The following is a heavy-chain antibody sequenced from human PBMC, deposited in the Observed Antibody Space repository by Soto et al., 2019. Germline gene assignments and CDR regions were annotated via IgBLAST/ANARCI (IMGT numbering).Heavy chain of an antibody. D-gene: IGHD1-26*01. V-gene: IGHV3-30*18. CDR2: ISYDGSNK. CDR3: AKDSLRYRGYGMDV. Sequence: QVQLVESGGGVVQPGRSLRLSCAASGFTFSSYGMHWVRQAPGKGLEWVAVISYDGSNKYYADSVKGRFTISRDNSKNTLYLQMNSLRAEDTAVYYCAKDSLRYRGYGMDVWGQGTTVTVSS. J-gene: IGHJ6*02. CDR1: GFTFSSYG.